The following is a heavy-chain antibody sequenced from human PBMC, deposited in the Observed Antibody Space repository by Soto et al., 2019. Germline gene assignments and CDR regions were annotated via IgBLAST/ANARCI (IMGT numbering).Heavy chain of an antibody. V-gene: IGHV1-69*13. CDR2: IIPIFGTA. CDR3: ARYYYDSSGYYY. D-gene: IGHD3-22*01. CDR1: GGTFSSYA. Sequence: SVKVSCKASGGTFSSYAISWVRQTPGQGLEWMGGIIPIFGTANYAQKFQGRVTITADESTSTAYMELSSLRSEDTAVYYCARYYYDSSGYYYWGQGTLVTVSS. J-gene: IGHJ4*02.